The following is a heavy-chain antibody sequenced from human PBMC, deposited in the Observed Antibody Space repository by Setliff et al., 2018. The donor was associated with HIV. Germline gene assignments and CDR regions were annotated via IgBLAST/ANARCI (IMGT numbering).Heavy chain of an antibody. J-gene: IGHJ6*02. Sequence: SETLSLTCTVSGGSINSGSYYWSWIRQPAGKGLEWIGRIYTSGSTNYNPSLKSRATISVDTSKNQFSLKLSSVTAADTAVYYCARDRESSSWYYYYYYGMDVWGQGTTVTVSS. CDR1: GGSINSGSYY. D-gene: IGHD6-13*01. V-gene: IGHV4-61*02. CDR2: IYTSGST. CDR3: ARDRESSSWYYYYYYGMDV.